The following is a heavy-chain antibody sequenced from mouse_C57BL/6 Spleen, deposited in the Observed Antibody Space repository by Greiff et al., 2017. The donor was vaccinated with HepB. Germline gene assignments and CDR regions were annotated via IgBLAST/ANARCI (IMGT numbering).Heavy chain of an antibody. CDR2: ISSGGDYI. CDR1: GFTFSSYA. V-gene: IGHV5-9-1*02. J-gene: IGHJ2*01. CDR3: TRPGDGYYEDYCDY. D-gene: IGHD2-3*01. Sequence: EVHLVESGEGLVKPGGSLKLSCAASGFTFSSYAMSWVRQTPEKRLEWVAYISSGGDYIYYADTVKGRFTISRDNARNTLYLQMSSLKSEDTAMYYCTRPGDGYYEDYCDYWGQGTTLTVSS.